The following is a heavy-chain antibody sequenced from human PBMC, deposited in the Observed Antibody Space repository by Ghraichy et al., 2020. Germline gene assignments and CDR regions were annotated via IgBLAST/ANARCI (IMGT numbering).Heavy chain of an antibody. CDR3: AKADAPWVRGYSYDGTLLDY. CDR1: GFTFSSYA. Sequence: GGSLRLSCAASGFTFSSYAMSWVRQAPGKGLEWVSAISGSGGSTYYADSVKGRFTISRENSKNTLYLQMNSMRAEDTAVYYCAKADAPWVRGYSYDGTLLDYWGQGTLVTVSS. J-gene: IGHJ4*02. V-gene: IGHV3-23*01. D-gene: IGHD5-18*01. CDR2: ISGSGGST.